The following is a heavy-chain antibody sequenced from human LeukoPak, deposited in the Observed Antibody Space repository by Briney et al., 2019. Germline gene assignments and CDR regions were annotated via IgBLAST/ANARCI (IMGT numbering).Heavy chain of an antibody. CDR1: GGSISSYY. V-gene: IGHV4-59*01. CDR3: ARGAPYSYGYYSDY. D-gene: IGHD5-18*01. J-gene: IGHJ4*02. CDR2: IYYSGST. Sequence: PSETLSLTCTVSGGSISSYYWSWIRQPPGKGLEWIGYIYYSGSTNYNPSLKSRVTISVDTSKNQFSLKLSSVTAADTAVYYCARGAPYSYGYYSDYWGQGTLVTVSS.